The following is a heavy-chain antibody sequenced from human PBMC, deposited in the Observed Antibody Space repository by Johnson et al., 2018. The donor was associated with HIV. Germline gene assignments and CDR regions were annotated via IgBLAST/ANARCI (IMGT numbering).Heavy chain of an antibody. CDR2: ISYDGSNK. Sequence: VQLVESGGGVVQPGGSLRLSCAASGFTFSSYAMHWVRQAPGKGLEWVAVISYDGSNKYYADSVKGRFTISRDNSKNTLYLQMNSLRAEDTAVYYCASCSKRWLVRPNAFDIWGHGTMVTVSS. J-gene: IGHJ3*02. CDR1: GFTFSSYA. V-gene: IGHV3-30-3*01. D-gene: IGHD6-19*01. CDR3: ASCSKRWLVRPNAFDI.